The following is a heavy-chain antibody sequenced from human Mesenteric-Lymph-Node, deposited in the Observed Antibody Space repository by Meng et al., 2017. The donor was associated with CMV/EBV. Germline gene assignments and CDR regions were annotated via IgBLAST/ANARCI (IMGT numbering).Heavy chain of an antibody. J-gene: IGHJ6*02. CDR2: IIPILGIA. D-gene: IGHD2-8*01. V-gene: IGHV1-69*04. Sequence: SVKVSCKASGYTFTSYDINWVRQAPGQGLEWMGRIIPILGIANYAQKFQGRVTITADKSTSTAYMELSSLRSEDTAVYYCARTPKWDYYYYYGMDVWGQGTTVTVSS. CDR1: GYTFTSYD. CDR3: ARTPKWDYYYYYGMDV.